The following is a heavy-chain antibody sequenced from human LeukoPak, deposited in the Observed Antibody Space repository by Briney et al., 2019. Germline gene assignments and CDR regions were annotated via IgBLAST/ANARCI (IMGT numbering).Heavy chain of an antibody. Sequence: SETLSLTCTVSGGSISSYYWSWIRQPPGKGLEWIGYIYYSGSTNYNPSLKSRVTISVDTSKNQFSLTLSSVTAADTAVYYCARVPLRRYARGWGYYFDYWGQGTLVTVSS. CDR3: ARVPLRRYARGWGYYFDY. J-gene: IGHJ4*02. V-gene: IGHV4-59*12. CDR2: IYYSGST. D-gene: IGHD3-10*01. CDR1: GGSISSYY.